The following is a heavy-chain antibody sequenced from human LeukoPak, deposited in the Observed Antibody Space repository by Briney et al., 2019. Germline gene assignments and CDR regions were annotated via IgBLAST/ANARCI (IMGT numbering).Heavy chain of an antibody. J-gene: IGHJ4*02. CDR2: IYYSAST. CDR1: VWSIISYY. V-gene: IGHV4-59*13. Sequence: SETLSLTCTFPVWSIISYYCSSSRRPPGKGLGWIGDIYYSASTNYNPSLKSRLTISVDTSKNQFSLKRSSVTATATVVHYGARVGYSGSAIDYWGEGSLVTVSS. D-gene: IGHD5-12*01. CDR3: ARVGYSGSAIDY.